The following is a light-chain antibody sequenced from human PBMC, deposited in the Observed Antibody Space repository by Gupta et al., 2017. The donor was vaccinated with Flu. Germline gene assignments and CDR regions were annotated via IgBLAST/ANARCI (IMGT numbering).Light chain of an antibody. CDR3: QQAYNFPLS. V-gene: IGKV1-12*01. CDR2: AAS. CDR1: QDIASW. J-gene: IGKJ3*01. Sequence: PSSVSASVGDRVTITCRTSQDIASWLVWYQQKPGKAPKLLIYAASSLQRGVPSRFSGSGSGTDFTLTTSSLQPEDFATYFCQQAYNFPLSFGPGTKVDI.